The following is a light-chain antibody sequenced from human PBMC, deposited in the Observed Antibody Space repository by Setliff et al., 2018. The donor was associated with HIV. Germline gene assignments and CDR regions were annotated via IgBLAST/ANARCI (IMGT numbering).Light chain of an antibody. CDR1: NSNIGTTT. Sequence: QSALTQSPSVSGTPGQRVTISCSGSNSNIGTTTVNWYQRLPGAAPKLIIYTNSHRPSGVPDRFSGSKSGTSASLAISGLRSEDEAEYYCASWDDSLKVYVFGSGTKV. J-gene: IGLJ1*01. CDR3: ASWDDSLKVYV. V-gene: IGLV1-44*01. CDR2: TNS.